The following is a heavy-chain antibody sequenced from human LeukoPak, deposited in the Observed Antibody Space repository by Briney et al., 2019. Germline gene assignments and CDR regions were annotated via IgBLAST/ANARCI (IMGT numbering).Heavy chain of an antibody. V-gene: IGHV1-69*13. CDR2: IIPIFGTA. D-gene: IGHD3-3*01. CDR3: ARDSSPPYYDFWSGYLQDV. J-gene: IGHJ6*02. CDR1: GGTFISYA. Sequence: GASVKVSCKASGGTFISYAISWVRQAPGQGLEWMGGIIPIFGTANYAQKFQGRVTITADESTGTAYMELSSLRSEDTAVYYCARDSSPPYYDFWSGYLQDVWGQGTTVTVSS.